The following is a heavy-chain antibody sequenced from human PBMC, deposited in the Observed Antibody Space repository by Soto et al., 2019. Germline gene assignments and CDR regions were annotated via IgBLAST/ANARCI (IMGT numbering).Heavy chain of an antibody. D-gene: IGHD5-12*01. CDR3: ARGTRVVAKIKVYYFDY. V-gene: IGHV4-61*01. CDR1: GGSVSSGSYY. J-gene: IGHJ4*02. Sequence: PSETLSLTCTVSGGSVSSGSYYWSWIRQPPGKGLEWIGYIYYSGSTNYNPSLKSRVTISVDTSKNQFSLKLSSVTAADTAVYYCARGTRVVAKIKVYYFDYWGQGTLVTVSS. CDR2: IYYSGST.